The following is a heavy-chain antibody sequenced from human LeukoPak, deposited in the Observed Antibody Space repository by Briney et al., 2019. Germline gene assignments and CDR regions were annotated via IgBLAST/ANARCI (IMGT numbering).Heavy chain of an antibody. CDR3: AKRIGGWTGGAFDI. J-gene: IGHJ3*02. V-gene: IGHV3-33*08. D-gene: IGHD3/OR15-3a*01. CDR2: IWYGGSNK. CDR1: GFTFSSYG. Sequence: GRSLRLSCAASGFTFSSYGMHWVRQAPGKGLEWVAVIWYGGSNKYYADSVKGRFTISRDNSKNTLYLQMNSLRAEDTAVYYCAKRIGGWTGGAFDIWGQGTMVTVSS.